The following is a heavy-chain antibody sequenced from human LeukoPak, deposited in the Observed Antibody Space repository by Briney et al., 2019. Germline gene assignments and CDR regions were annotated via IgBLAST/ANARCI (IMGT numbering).Heavy chain of an antibody. CDR2: INSDGGKT. CDR3: ATWALYHGLDV. CDR1: GFAFHAFD. Sequence: GGSLRLSCAASGFAFHAFDMYWVRQAPGKGLEWVSRINSDGGKTYYADSVRGRFTISRDNSKSSLYLQMNSLRTDDAALYYCATWALYHGLDVWGQGTTVTVSS. V-gene: IGHV3-43*02. J-gene: IGHJ6*02. D-gene: IGHD1-26*01.